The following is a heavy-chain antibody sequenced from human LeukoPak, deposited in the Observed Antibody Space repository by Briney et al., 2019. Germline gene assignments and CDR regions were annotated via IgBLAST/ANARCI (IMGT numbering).Heavy chain of an antibody. CDR2: TSFDGNTK. V-gene: IGHV3-30*18. Sequence: GGSLRLSCAASGFTFNNYGMHWVRQAPGKGLEWVAVTSFDGNTKFYADSVKGRFTISRDNSKNTLYLQMNSLGPEDTAMYYCVKDQWGGSSWFEYLQHWGQGTLVTVSS. D-gene: IGHD6-13*01. J-gene: IGHJ1*01. CDR3: VKDQWGGSSWFEYLQH. CDR1: GFTFNNYG.